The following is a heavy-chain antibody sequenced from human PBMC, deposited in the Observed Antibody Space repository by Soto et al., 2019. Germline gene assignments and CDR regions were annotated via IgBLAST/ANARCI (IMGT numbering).Heavy chain of an antibody. V-gene: IGHV1-18*01. J-gene: IGHJ4*02. CDR3: ARGHSGYYDSSGYLYYFDY. D-gene: IGHD3-22*01. CDR2: ISAYNGNT. CDR1: GYTFTSYG. Sequence: ASVKVSCKASGYTFTSYGISWVRQAPGQGLEWMGWISAYNGNTNYAQKLQGRVTMTTDTSTSTAYMELRNLRSDDTAVYYCARGHSGYYDSSGYLYYFDYWGQGTLVTVSS.